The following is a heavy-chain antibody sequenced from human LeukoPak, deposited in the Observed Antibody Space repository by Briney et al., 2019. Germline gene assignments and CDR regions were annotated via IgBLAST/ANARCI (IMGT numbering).Heavy chain of an antibody. D-gene: IGHD3-3*01. CDR1: GGSISSSSYY. J-gene: IGHJ6*03. CDR2: IYYSGST. V-gene: IGHV4-39*07. Sequence: PSETLSLTCTVSGGSISSSSYYWGWIRQPPGKGLEWIGSIYYSGSTYYNPSLKSRVTISVDTSKNQFSLKLSSVTAADTAVYYCARVGYDWYYYYYMDVWGKGTTVTVSS. CDR3: ARVGYDWYYYYYMDV.